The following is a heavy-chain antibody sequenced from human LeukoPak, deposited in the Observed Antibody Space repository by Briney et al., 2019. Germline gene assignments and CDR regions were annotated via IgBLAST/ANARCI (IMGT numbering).Heavy chain of an antibody. CDR1: GGSISSSSYY. Sequence: SETLSLTCTVSGGSISSSSYYWGWIRQPPGKGLEWIGGIYYSGSTYYNPSLKSRVTISVDTSKNQFSLKLSSVTAADTAVYYCARGMVRGVFDYWGQGTLVTVSS. D-gene: IGHD3-10*01. CDR2: IYYSGST. J-gene: IGHJ4*02. V-gene: IGHV4-39*07. CDR3: ARGMVRGVFDY.